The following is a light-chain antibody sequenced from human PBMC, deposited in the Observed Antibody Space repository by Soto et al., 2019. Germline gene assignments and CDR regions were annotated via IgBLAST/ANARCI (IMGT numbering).Light chain of an antibody. V-gene: IGLV2-23*03. J-gene: IGLJ1*01. CDR1: SSDVGNYDL. Sequence: QSVLTQPASVSGSPGQLITISCTGTSSDVGNYDLVSWYQQHPGKVPKLIVYEGSKRPSGVSSRFSGSNSGNTASLTISGLQVEDEADYYCCSYASTNTFVFXTGTKVTV. CDR3: CSYASTNTFV. CDR2: EGS.